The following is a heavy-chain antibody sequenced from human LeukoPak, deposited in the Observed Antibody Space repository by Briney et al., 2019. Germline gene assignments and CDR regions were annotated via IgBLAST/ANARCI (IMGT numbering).Heavy chain of an antibody. Sequence: SETLSLTCAVYGGSFSDYDWSWIRQPPGKGLEWIAEINHSGSTNYNPSLKSRVTISVHTSKNPFSLRLRSVTAADTAVYYCARRRAYSGNDPGYYYYYYMDVWGKGTTVTVSS. D-gene: IGHD5-12*01. CDR1: GGSFSDYD. CDR2: INHSGST. CDR3: ARRRAYSGNDPGYYYYYYMDV. J-gene: IGHJ6*03. V-gene: IGHV4-34*01.